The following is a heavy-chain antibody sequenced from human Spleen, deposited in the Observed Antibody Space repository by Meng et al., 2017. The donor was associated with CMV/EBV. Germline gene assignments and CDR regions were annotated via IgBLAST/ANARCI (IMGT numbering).Heavy chain of an antibody. CDR3: ARDLYDFWSGYYYDAFDI. V-gene: IGHV4-39*07. CDR1: GDSIRSSSYY. CDR2: IYYSGST. Sequence: GSLRLSCIVFGDSIRSSSYYWGWIRQPPGKGLEWIGSIYYSGSTYYNPSLKSRVTISVDMSKNQFSLKLSSVTAADTAVYYCARDLYDFWSGYYYDAFDIWGQGTMVTVS. J-gene: IGHJ3*02. D-gene: IGHD3-3*01.